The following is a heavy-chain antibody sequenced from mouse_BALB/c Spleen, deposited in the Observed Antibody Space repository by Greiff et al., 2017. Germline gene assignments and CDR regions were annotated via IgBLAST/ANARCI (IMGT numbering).Heavy chain of an antibody. J-gene: IGHJ4*01. Sequence: EVQRVESGTVLARPGASVKMSCKASGYTFTSYWMHWVKQRPGQGLEWIGAIYPGNSDTSYNQKFKGTAKLTAVTSTTTAYMELSSLTNEDSAVYYCTRPITTGALDYWGKGPSVTVSS. CDR1: GYTFTSYW. V-gene: IGHV1-5*01. CDR3: TRPITTGALDY. CDR2: IYPGNSDT. D-gene: IGHD1-1*01.